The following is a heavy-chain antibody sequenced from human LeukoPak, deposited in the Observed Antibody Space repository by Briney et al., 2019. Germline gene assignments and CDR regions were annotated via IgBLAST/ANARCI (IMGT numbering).Heavy chain of an antibody. CDR1: GGSFSGYY. CDR3: ATLLRYFDWLPPLDY. Sequence: SETLSLTCAVYGGSFSGYYWSWIRQPPGKGLEWIGSIYYSGSTYYNPSLKSRVTISVDTSKNQFSLKLSSVTAADTAVYYCATLLRYFDWLPPLDYWGQGTLVTVSS. J-gene: IGHJ4*02. V-gene: IGHV4-34*01. D-gene: IGHD3-9*01. CDR2: IYYSGST.